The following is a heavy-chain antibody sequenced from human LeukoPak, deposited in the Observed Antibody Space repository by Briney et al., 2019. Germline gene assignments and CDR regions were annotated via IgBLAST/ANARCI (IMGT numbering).Heavy chain of an antibody. V-gene: IGHV1-2*02. J-gene: IGHJ3*02. CDR3: AKDFKPSGWYQVSFDAFDI. CDR1: GYTFTDYY. CDR2: INPNSDGA. Sequence: ASVKVSCKASGYTFTDYYIHWVRQAPGQGLEWMGWINPNSDGAIYAQRFQGRVTMTRDTSISTAFMELSSLRSDDTAVYYCAKDFKPSGWYQVSFDAFDIWGQGTMVTVSS. D-gene: IGHD6-19*01.